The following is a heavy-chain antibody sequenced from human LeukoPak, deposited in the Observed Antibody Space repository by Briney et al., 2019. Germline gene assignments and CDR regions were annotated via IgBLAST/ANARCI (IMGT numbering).Heavy chain of an antibody. CDR1: GFTFSSYA. V-gene: IGHV3-23*01. D-gene: IGHD2-15*01. CDR3: AKTSGILLVPAAFDY. J-gene: IGHJ4*02. CDR2: TSGSGGNT. Sequence: GGSLRLSCAASGFTFSSYAMNWVRQAPGKGLEWVSGTSGSGGNTYYADSVKGRFTLSRDNAKNTLHLQMNSLRADDTAVYYCAKTSGILLVPAAFDYWGQGTLVTVSS.